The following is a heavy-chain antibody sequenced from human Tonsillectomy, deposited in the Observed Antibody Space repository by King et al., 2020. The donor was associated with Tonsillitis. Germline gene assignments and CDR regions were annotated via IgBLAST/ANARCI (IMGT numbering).Heavy chain of an antibody. J-gene: IGHJ4*02. Sequence: EVQLVQSGGGLVQPGGSLRLSCAASGFTFSSYAMSWVRQAPGKGLEWVSAISGSGGSTYYADSVKGRFTISRDNSKNTLYLQMNSLRAEDTAVYYCAKDKVVVVVPAGELDYWGQGTLVTVSS. CDR1: GFTFSSYA. D-gene: IGHD2-2*01. V-gene: IGHV3-23*04. CDR2: ISGSGGST. CDR3: AKDKVVVVVPAGELDY.